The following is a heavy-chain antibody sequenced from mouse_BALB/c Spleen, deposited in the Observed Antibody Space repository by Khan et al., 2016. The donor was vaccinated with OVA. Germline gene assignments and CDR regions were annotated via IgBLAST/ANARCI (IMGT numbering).Heavy chain of an antibody. Sequence: VKLQESGAELAKPGASVKMSCKASGYTFTTYWMHWVKQRPGQGLEWIGYIDPSTGYTEYNQKFKDKATLTTDKSSSTAYMQLSSRTSEDSAVYYCARRGLDGIFAYWGQGTLVTVSA. V-gene: IGHV1-7*01. D-gene: IGHD2-1*01. CDR3: ARRGLDGIFAY. CDR2: IDPSTGYT. CDR1: GYTFTTYW. J-gene: IGHJ3*01.